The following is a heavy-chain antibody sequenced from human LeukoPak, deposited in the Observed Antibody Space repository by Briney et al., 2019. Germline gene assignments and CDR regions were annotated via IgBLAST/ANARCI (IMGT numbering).Heavy chain of an antibody. CDR2: IRKDGGAK. D-gene: IGHD3-22*01. V-gene: IGHV3-7*01. CDR1: GFPFSTYW. CDR3: ASSHDSSGND. Sequence: GGSLRLSCAASGFPFSTYWMAWVREAPGKGLDWVANIRKDGGAKFYAASVKGRFIISRDNAKNSLYLQMNNLRDGDTAVYYCASSHDSSGNDWGQGTLVTV. J-gene: IGHJ4*02.